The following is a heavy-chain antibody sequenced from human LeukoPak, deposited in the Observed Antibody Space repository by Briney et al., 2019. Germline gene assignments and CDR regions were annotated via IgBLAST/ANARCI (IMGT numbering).Heavy chain of an antibody. D-gene: IGHD2-15*01. V-gene: IGHV4-4*09. CDR2: IYTSGST. CDR1: GGSISSYY. Sequence: PSETLSLTCTVSGGSISSYYWSWIRQPPGKGLEWIGYIYTSGSTNYNPSLKSRVTISVDTSKNQFSLKLSSVTAADTAVYYCARYCSGGSCYQNYYMDVWGKGTTVTVSS. J-gene: IGHJ6*03. CDR3: ARYCSGGSCYQNYYMDV.